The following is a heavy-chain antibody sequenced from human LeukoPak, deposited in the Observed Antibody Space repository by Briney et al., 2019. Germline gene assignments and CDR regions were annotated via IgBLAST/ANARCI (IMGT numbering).Heavy chain of an antibody. CDR3: ARGLGTMDRSHFDY. J-gene: IGHJ4*02. Sequence: SETLSLTCAVYGGPFNGFYWSWIRQPPGKGLEWIGEINHSGSTNYNPSLKSRVTISVDTSKNQFSLKLSSVTAADTAVYYCARGLGTMDRSHFDYWGQGTLVTVSS. CDR1: GGPFNGFY. CDR2: INHSGST. D-gene: IGHD3-10*01. V-gene: IGHV4-34*01.